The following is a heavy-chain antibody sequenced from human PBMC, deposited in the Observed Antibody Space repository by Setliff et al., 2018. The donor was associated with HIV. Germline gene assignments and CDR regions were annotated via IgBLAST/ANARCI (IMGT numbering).Heavy chain of an antibody. J-gene: IGHJ1*01. CDR3: ARGPYYYNSSGQISAEYFQH. D-gene: IGHD3-22*01. V-gene: IGHV4-59*08. CDR2: IFYGGNP. Sequence: SETLSLTCSVYGVSISAHHWSWIRQSPGKGPEWIGNIFYGGNPHYSPSLKSRVTISIDTSKNQFSLKLSSVTAADTAVYYCARGPYYYNSSGQISAEYFQHWGQGTLVTVSS. CDR1: GVSISAHH.